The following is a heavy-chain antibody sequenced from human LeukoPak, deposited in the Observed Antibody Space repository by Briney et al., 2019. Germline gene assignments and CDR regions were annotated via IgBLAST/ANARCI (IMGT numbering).Heavy chain of an antibody. CDR2: IYTSGST. CDR3: ARASSADTGRGLDY. CDR1: GGSISSFY. J-gene: IGHJ4*02. Sequence: SETLSLTCTVSGGSISSFYWSWIRQPAGKGLEWIGRIYTSGSTNYNPSLKSRVTMSVDTSKNQISLRLSSVTATATAMYYCARASSADTGRGLDYWGQGTLVSVSS. V-gene: IGHV4-4*07. D-gene: IGHD6-19*01.